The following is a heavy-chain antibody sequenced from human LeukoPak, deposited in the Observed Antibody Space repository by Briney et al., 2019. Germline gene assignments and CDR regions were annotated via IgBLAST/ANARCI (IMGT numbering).Heavy chain of an antibody. V-gene: IGHV3-7*01. CDR2: VKKDASEK. Sequence: GGSLRLSCAASGFTFSSYAMSWVRQAPGKGLEWVATVKKDASEKYYVDSVKGRFTISRDNAKNSLYLQMNSLRAEDTAVYYCAREAMVRGAHWGQGTLVTVSS. CDR1: GFTFSSYA. CDR3: AREAMVRGAH. J-gene: IGHJ4*02. D-gene: IGHD3-10*01.